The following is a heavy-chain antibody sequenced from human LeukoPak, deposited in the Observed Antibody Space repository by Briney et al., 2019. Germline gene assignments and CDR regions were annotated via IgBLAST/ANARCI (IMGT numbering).Heavy chain of an antibody. D-gene: IGHD5-18*01. V-gene: IGHV3-9*01. CDR3: AKDVSGYSAYFDS. Sequence: PGGSLRLSCAVSGFSFDDYAMHWVRQAPGKGLEWVSGISWNSGSIGYADSVKGRFTISRDNAKKSLFLQMDSLRPEDTALYYCAKDVSGYSAYFDSWGQGTPVTVSS. CDR2: ISWNSGSI. J-gene: IGHJ4*02. CDR1: GFSFDDYA.